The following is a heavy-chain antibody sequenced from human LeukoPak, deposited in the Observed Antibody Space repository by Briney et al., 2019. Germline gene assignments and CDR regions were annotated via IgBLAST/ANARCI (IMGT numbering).Heavy chain of an antibody. V-gene: IGHV1-24*01. CDR1: GYTPTELS. D-gene: IGHD3-22*01. CDR3: TTEGAYYYDGSGYYFHFDY. J-gene: IGHJ4*02. CDR2: NDTEDGET. Sequence: SAKASCNVSGYTPTELSTHWVRQTPRKRLEWRGGNDTEDGETIYAQKFHDRDSINENTSTDTAYMELRSLSFEDTAVYYCTTEGAYYYDGSGYYFHFDYWGQGTLVTVSS.